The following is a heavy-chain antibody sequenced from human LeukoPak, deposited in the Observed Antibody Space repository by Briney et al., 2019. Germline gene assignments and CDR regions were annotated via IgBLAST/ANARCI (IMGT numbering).Heavy chain of an antibody. J-gene: IGHJ5*02. CDR3: ARLGLGDEACWFDP. CDR2: VYYSGRS. V-gene: IGHV4-59*01. CDR1: GGSINTYY. Sequence: SETLSLTCTVSGGSINTYYWSWIRQPPGKGLEWIGFVYYSGRSSYNPSLKSRVTISVDTSKSQFSLRLSSVTAADTAMYYCARLGLGDEACWFDPWGQGTLVTVSS. D-gene: IGHD3-10*01.